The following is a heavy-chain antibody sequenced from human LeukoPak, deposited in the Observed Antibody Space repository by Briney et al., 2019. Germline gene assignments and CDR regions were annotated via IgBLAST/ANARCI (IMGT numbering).Heavy chain of an antibody. CDR1: GGTFSSYA. D-gene: IGHD2-15*01. V-gene: IGHV1-69*13. Sequence: SVKVSCKASGGTFSSYAISWVRQAPGQGLEWMGRIIPIFGIANYAQKFQGRVTITADESTSTAYMELSSLRSEDTAVYYCARVGYVGYYYYYYGMDVWGKGTTVTVSS. CDR3: ARVGYVGYYYYYYGMDV. CDR2: IIPIFGIA. J-gene: IGHJ6*04.